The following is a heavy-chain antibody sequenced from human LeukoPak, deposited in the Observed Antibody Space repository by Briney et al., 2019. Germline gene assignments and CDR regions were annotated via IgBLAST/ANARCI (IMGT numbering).Heavy chain of an antibody. J-gene: IGHJ4*02. V-gene: IGHV3-7*01. Sequence: GGSLRLSCAASGFTFSSYAMHWVRQAPGKGLECVAIIKQDGSEKYYVNSVKGRFTISRDNAKNSLYLQMNSLRVEDTAVYYCGREWAVDFWGQGTLVTVSS. CDR1: GFTFSSYA. CDR3: GREWAVDF. CDR2: IKQDGSEK.